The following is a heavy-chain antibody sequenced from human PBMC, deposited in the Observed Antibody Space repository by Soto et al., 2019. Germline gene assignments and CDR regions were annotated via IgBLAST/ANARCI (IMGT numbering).Heavy chain of an antibody. D-gene: IGHD2-15*01. J-gene: IGHJ4*02. Sequence: EGSLRLSCAVSGFTFSSYSMNWVRQAPGKGLEWVSYISSSSTIYYADSVKGRFTISRDNAKNSLYLQMNSLRAEDTAVYYCARGPHGYCSGGSCYSGWLLDYWGQGTLVTVSS. CDR2: ISSSSTI. CDR1: GFTFSSYS. V-gene: IGHV3-48*01. CDR3: ARGPHGYCSGGSCYSGWLLDY.